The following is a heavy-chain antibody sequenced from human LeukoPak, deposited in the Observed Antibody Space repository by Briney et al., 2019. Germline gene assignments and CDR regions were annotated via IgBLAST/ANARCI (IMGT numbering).Heavy chain of an antibody. CDR3: PKDLPLGSSSPEFDP. Sequence: GRSLRLSCAASGFTFSSYGMHWVRQAPGKGLEWVAVIWYDGSNKYYADSVKGRFTISRDNSKNTLYLQMNSLRAEDTAVYYCPKDLPLGSSSPEFDPWGQGTLVTVSS. CDR2: IWYDGSNK. D-gene: IGHD6-6*01. J-gene: IGHJ5*02. CDR1: GFTFSSYG. V-gene: IGHV3-33*06.